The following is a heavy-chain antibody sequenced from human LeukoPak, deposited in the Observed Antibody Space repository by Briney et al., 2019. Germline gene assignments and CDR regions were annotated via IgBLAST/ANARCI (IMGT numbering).Heavy chain of an antibody. CDR1: GGSVSGYY. J-gene: IGHJ4*02. CDR2: VYYSGST. Sequence: SETLSLTCVVSGGSVSGYYWGWIRQPPGRGLEWIGYVYYSGSTNCNPSFKSRITISVDTSRNQFSLQLSSVTAADTAVYYCARIHRYCSGGACYVLDNWGQGTLVTVSS. D-gene: IGHD2-15*01. V-gene: IGHV4-59*02. CDR3: ARIHRYCSGGACYVLDN.